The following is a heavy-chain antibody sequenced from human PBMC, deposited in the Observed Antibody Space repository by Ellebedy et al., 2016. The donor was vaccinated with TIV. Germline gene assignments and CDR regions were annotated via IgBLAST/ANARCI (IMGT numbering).Heavy chain of an antibody. CDR3: ARDIVVVPAAMPVGLGY. CDR2: ISYDGSNK. Sequence: PGGSLRLSCAASGFTFSRYAMHWVRQAPGKGLEGMAFISYDGSNKYYADSVKGRFTISRDNSKNTLYLQMNSLRAEDTAVYYCARDIVVVPAAMPVGLGYWGQGTLVTVSS. CDR1: GFTFSRYA. V-gene: IGHV3-30-3*01. J-gene: IGHJ4*02. D-gene: IGHD2-2*01.